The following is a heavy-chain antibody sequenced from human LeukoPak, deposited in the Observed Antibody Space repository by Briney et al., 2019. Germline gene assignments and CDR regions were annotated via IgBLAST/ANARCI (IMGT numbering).Heavy chain of an antibody. Sequence: KPSETLSLTCTVSGGSISSGDYYWSWIPQPPGKGLEWIGYIYYSGSTYYNPSLKSRVTISVDTSKNQFSLKLSSVTAADTAVYYCARGDDFWSGPNIWGQGTMVTVSS. CDR2: IYYSGST. CDR3: ARGDDFWSGPNI. V-gene: IGHV4-30-4*08. J-gene: IGHJ3*02. D-gene: IGHD3-3*01. CDR1: GGSISSGDYY.